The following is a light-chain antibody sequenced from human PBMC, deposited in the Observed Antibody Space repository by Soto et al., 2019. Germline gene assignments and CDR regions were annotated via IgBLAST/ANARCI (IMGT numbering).Light chain of an antibody. V-gene: IGKV3-20*01. CDR1: QSVGASY. CDR2: GAS. CDR3: QKYGGPPYT. Sequence: EIVLTQSPGTLALSPGDRATLSCRASQSVGASYLAWYQQKLGQAPRLLIFGASNRATGVAARFIGSGSGTDFNLTITRLEPEDFAVYFCQKYGGPPYTFGQGTKLEIK. J-gene: IGKJ2*01.